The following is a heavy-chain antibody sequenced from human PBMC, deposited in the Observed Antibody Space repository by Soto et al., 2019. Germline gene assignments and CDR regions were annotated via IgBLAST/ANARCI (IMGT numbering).Heavy chain of an antibody. V-gene: IGHV1-2*04. D-gene: IGHD2-8*01. CDR2: INPKSGGT. CDR1: GYSFTDYH. Sequence: ASVKVFCKASGYSFTDYHIHWVRPAPGQGPEGLGRINPKSGGTSAAQKFQGWVTMTRDRSISTVYMELTRLRSDDTAVYFCARGHSTDCSNGVCSFFYNHEMDVWGQGTTVTVSS. J-gene: IGHJ6*02. CDR3: ARGHSTDCSNGVCSFFYNHEMDV.